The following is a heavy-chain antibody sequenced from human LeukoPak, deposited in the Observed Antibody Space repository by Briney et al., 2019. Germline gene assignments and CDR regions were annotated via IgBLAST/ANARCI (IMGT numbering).Heavy chain of an antibody. Sequence: PGGSLRLSSAASGFTFCTYGLLWVRPAPGQGLEGVAVLSYDGSNKSYADSVRGPFTISRDNPKNTLYLQMDSLRAEDTAVYYRAKDSYAHFDYCGQGALVSVSS. CDR2: LSYDGSNK. J-gene: IGHJ4*02. CDR1: GFTFCTYG. V-gene: IGHV3-30*18. CDR3: AKDSYAHFDY.